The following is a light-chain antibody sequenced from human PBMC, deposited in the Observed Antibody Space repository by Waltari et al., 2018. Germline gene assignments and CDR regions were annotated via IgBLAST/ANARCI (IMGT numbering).Light chain of an antibody. V-gene: IGLV3-21*02. J-gene: IGLJ2*01. CDR1: DIRSQS. CDR2: DDT. CDR3: QVWDINNDQVV. Sequence: YVVTQPTSVSVAPGQTARITCGGNDIRSQSVHWYQQKPGQAPLLIVYDDTGRPSGIPERFSGSNSGNAATLTISSVEAGDEADYYCQVWDINNDQVVFGGGTKVTVL.